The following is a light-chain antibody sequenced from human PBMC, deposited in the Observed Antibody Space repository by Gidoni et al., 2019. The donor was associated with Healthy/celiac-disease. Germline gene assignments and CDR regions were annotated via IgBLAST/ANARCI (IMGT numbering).Light chain of an antibody. CDR2: GAS. J-gene: IGKJ2*01. CDR3: QQYGSSLGT. CDR1: QSVSSSY. Sequence: EIVLPQSPGTLSLSPGERATLSCRASQSVSSSYLAWYQQKPGQAPRLLIYGASSRATGIPDRVSGSGSGTDFTLTISRLEPEDFAVYYCQQYGSSLGTFGQGTKLEIK. V-gene: IGKV3-20*01.